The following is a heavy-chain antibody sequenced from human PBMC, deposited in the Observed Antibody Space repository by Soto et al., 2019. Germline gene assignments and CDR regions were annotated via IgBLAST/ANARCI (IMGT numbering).Heavy chain of an antibody. CDR3: ARGVTMVRGVIYTPYFDY. CDR2: IYHSGST. Sequence: PSETLSLTCTVSGGSISSGGYSWSWIRQPPGKGLEWIGYIYHSGSTYYNPSLKSRVTISVDTPKNQFSLKLSSVTAADTAVYYCARGVTMVRGVIYTPYFDYWGQGTLVTVSS. J-gene: IGHJ4*02. CDR1: GGSISSGGYS. V-gene: IGHV4-30-2*01. D-gene: IGHD3-10*01.